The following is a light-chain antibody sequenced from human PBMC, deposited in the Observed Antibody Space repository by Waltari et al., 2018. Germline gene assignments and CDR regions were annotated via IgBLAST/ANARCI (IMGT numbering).Light chain of an antibody. J-gene: IGLJ3*02. Sequence: SSELTQPPSVSVSPGQTASIICHGDRLGDQYVSWHRQRPAQSPMLVIYQDTKRPSGIPERFSGSNSGNTATLTISGTQAMDEADYYCQAWVANTVVFGGGTKLTVL. CDR1: RLGDQY. V-gene: IGLV3-1*01. CDR3: QAWVANTVV. CDR2: QDT.